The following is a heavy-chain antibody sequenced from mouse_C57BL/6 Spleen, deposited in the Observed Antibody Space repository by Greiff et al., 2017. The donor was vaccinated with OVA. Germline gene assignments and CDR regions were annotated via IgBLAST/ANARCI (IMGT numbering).Heavy chain of an antibody. CDR1: GYTFTDYY. J-gene: IGHJ1*03. V-gene: IGHV1-26*01. CDR3: ARSLIYWYFDV. CDR2: INPNNGGT. Sequence: VQLQQSGPELVKPGASVKISCKASGYTFTDYYMNWVKQSHGKSLEWIGDINPNNGGTSYNQKFKGKATLTVDKSSSTAYMELRSLTSEDSAVYYCARSLIYWYFDVWGTGTTVTVSS.